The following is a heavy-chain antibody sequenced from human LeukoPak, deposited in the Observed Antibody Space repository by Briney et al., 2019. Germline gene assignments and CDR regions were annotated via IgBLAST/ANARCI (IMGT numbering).Heavy chain of an antibody. Sequence: ASVNVSCKSSGYTLTIYRISWVWQPPAPGLERMGWISAYNGYTNYAQKRQGRVTMTTDTSTSTAYMELRSLRSDDTAVYYCARLQAQYCSSTSCYLGGDLYYYYYMDVWGKGTTVTVSS. J-gene: IGHJ6*03. CDR2: ISAYNGYT. CDR1: GYTLTIYR. D-gene: IGHD2-2*01. V-gene: IGHV1-18*01. CDR3: ARLQAQYCSSTSCYLGGDLYYYYYMDV.